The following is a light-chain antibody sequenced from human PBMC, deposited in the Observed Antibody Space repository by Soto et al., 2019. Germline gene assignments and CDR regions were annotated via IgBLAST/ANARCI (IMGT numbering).Light chain of an antibody. V-gene: IGKV2-30*01. Sequence: DVVMTQSPLSLPVTLGQPASISCRSSQSLVYVNGDTYFDWFQHRPGQSPRRLIYKVSNRDSGVPDRFSGSGSGPDFTLKISRVEAEDVGVYYCMQGTHWPYTFGQGTKLEIK. CDR1: QSLVYVNGDTY. CDR3: MQGTHWPYT. CDR2: KVS. J-gene: IGKJ2*01.